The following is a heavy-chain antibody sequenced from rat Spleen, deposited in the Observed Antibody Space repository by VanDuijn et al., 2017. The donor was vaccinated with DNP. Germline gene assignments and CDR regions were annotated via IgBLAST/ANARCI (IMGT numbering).Heavy chain of an antibody. CDR2: ISYEGSST. J-gene: IGHJ3*01. Sequence: EVQLVESDGGLVQPGRSLKLSCAASGFTFSDYYMAWVRQAPKKGLEWVASISYEGSSTYYGDSVKGRFTISRDNAKSTLYLQMDSLRSEDTATYYCARSDSYGFPYWGQGTLVTVSS. D-gene: IGHD1-2*01. CDR3: ARSDSYGFPY. V-gene: IGHV5-22*01. CDR1: GFTFSDYY.